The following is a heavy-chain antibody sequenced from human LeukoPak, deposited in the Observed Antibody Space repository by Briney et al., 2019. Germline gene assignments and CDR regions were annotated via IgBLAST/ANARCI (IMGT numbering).Heavy chain of an antibody. J-gene: IGHJ4*02. CDR3: ARYVGRPDYFDY. CDR2: IDQYGGQQ. Sequence: GGSLRLSCAASGFTFSVYWMTWVRQAPGKGLEWVATIDQYGGQQYYVDSVKGRFTISRDNAENSLFLQMNSLRAEDTAVYYCARYVGRPDYFDYWGQGTLVTVSS. D-gene: IGHD3-10*02. V-gene: IGHV3-7*05. CDR1: GFTFSVYW.